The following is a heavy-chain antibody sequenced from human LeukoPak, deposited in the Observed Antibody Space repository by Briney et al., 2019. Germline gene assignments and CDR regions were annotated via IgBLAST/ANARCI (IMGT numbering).Heavy chain of an antibody. D-gene: IGHD1-26*01. CDR1: GFTFSSYA. CDR3: AKDRVGATARPSYFDY. V-gene: IGHV3-23*01. J-gene: IGHJ4*02. Sequence: GGSLRLSCAASGFTFSSYAMSWVRQAPGKGLEWVSAISGSGGSTYYADSVKGRITISRDNSKNTLYLQMNSLRAEDTAVYYCAKDRVGATARPSYFDYWGQGTLVTVSS. CDR2: ISGSGGST.